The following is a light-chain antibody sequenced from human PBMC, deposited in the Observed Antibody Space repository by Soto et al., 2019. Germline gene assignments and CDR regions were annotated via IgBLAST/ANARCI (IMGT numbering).Light chain of an antibody. CDR2: DAS. Sequence: DIQMTQSPSTLSGSVGDRVTISCRASQTISSWLAWYQHKPGKAPQLLIYDASVLETGVPSRFSGSGSGTEFTPAISGLQSDEFATYYCQQYNTYWTLGPGTKVEIK. V-gene: IGKV1-5*01. CDR3: QQYNTYWT. J-gene: IGKJ1*01. CDR1: QTISSW.